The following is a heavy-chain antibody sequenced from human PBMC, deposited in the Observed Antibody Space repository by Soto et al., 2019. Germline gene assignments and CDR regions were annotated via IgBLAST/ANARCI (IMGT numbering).Heavy chain of an antibody. J-gene: IGHJ4*02. V-gene: IGHV3-23*01. CDR1: GFTFRNYA. D-gene: IGHD3-22*01. CDR2: ISVSGGTT. CDR3: AKGMYYYDSSGYRLFDY. Sequence: GGSLRLSCAASGFTFRNYAMNWVRQAPGKGLEWVSGISVSGGTTYYAESVKGRFTVSRDNSKNTVFLQMNSLRAEDTGVYFCAKGMYYYDSSGYRLFDYWGQGTLVTVSS.